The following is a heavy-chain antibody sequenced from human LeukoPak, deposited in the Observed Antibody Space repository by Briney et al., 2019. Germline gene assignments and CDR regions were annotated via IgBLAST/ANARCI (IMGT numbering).Heavy chain of an antibody. J-gene: IGHJ4*02. V-gene: IGHV7-4-1*02. CDR3: AAKDTSGWYGGYFDS. CDR1: GYTFTRDT. CDR2: INTNTGNP. Sequence: ASVKVSCNASGYTFTRDTLNWVRQAPGQGLEWMGWINTNTGNPTYAQGFTGRFVFSLDTSVLTAYLQISSLKAEDTAVYYCAAKDTSGWYGGYFDSWGQGTLVTVSS. D-gene: IGHD6-19*01.